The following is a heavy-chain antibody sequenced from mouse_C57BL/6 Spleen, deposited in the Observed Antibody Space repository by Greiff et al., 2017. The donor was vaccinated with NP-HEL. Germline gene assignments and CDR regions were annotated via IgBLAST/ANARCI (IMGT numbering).Heavy chain of an antibody. V-gene: IGHV1-56*01. CDR2: IFPGSGST. CDR1: GYTFTGYW. J-gene: IGHJ4*01. D-gene: IGHD3-3*01. CDR3: ARRGDSTYAMDY. Sequence: VQLQQSGAELMKPGASVKLSCKATGYTFTGYWIEWVRQRPGQGLEWIGEIFPGSGSTYYNEKFKGKATLTVDTSSSTAYMQLSSLTSEDSAVYFCARRGDSTYAMDYWGQGTSVTVSS.